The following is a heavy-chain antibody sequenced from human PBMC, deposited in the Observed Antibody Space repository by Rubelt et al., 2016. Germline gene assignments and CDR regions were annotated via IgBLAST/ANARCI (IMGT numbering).Heavy chain of an antibody. CDR2: IYYSGST. Sequence: QVQLQESGPGLVKPSETLSLTCTVSGGSVSSGSYYWSWIRQPPGKGLEWIGYIYYSGSTNYNPSLKCRVTLSVDPAKNQFSLKLSSVTAADTAVYYCARAQNYDILTGSYYGMDVWGQGTTVTVSS. V-gene: IGHV4-61*01. CDR1: GGSVSSGSYY. J-gene: IGHJ6*02. D-gene: IGHD3-9*01. CDR3: ARAQNYDILTGSYYGMDV.